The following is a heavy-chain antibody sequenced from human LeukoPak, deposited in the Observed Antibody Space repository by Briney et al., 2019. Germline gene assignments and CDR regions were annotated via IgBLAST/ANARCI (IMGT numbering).Heavy chain of an antibody. J-gene: IGHJ4*02. D-gene: IGHD4-17*01. Sequence: PGGSLRLSCAASGFIFGSYGMHWVRQAPVKGLEWVAFTPYHGVSRYYTESAKGRFTISRDNSKSTLYLQMNSLRIEDTAVYYCAKDRHGDYTSDYWGQGTLVIVSS. CDR3: AKDRHGDYTSDY. CDR1: GFIFGSYG. CDR2: TPYHGVSR. V-gene: IGHV3-30*02.